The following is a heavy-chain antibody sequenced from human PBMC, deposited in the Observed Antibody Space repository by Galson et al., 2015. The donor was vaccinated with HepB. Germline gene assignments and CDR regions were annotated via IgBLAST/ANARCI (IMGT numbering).Heavy chain of an antibody. CDR3: ARPTRAYSSSPYYFDY. D-gene: IGHD6-13*01. CDR2: ISAYNGNT. Sequence: SVKVSCKASGYTFTSYGISWVRQAPAQGLEWMGWISAYNGNTNYAQKLQGRVTMTTDTSTSTAYMELRSLRSDDTAVYYCARPTRAYSSSPYYFDYWGQGTLVTVSS. J-gene: IGHJ4*02. CDR1: GYTFTSYG. V-gene: IGHV1-18*01.